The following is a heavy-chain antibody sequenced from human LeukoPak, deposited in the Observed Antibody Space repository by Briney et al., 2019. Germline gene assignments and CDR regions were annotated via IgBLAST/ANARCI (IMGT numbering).Heavy chain of an antibody. CDR3: VRNDPNFDY. V-gene: IGHV3-53*01. CDR1: GFSVTSMD. D-gene: IGHD2-8*01. CDR2: IYTGGST. Sequence: GGSLRFSCAAPGFSVTSMDMSWVRQAPGKGLEWVSVIYTGGSTYYGDSVKGRFTISRDNSKHTLYLQMNSRKAEDTAVYYCVRNDPNFDYWGQGTLVTVSS. J-gene: IGHJ4*02.